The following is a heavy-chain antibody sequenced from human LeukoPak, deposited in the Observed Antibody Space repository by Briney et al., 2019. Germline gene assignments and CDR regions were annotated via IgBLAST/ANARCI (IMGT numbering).Heavy chain of an antibody. V-gene: IGHV4-59*01. CDR1: GGSISSYY. CDR3: ARALLWFDP. CDR2: IYYSGST. J-gene: IGHJ5*02. D-gene: IGHD1-26*01. Sequence: SETLSLTCTVSGGSISSYYWSWIRQPPGKGLEWIGYIYYSGSTNYNPSLKSRVTISVDTSKNQFSLKLSSVTAADTAVYYCARALLWFDPWGQGTLVTVYS.